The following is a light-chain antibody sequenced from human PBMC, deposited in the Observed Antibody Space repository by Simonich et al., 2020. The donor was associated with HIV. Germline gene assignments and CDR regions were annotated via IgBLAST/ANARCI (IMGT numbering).Light chain of an antibody. J-gene: IGLJ2*01. CDR2: RNN. CDR1: SSNIGSNT. CDR3: AAWDDSLSGVI. V-gene: IGLV1-47*01. Sequence: QSVLTQPPSASGTPGQRVTISCSGSSSNIGSNTINWSQQLPGTAPKLLIYRNNQRPSGVPDRFSGSKSGTSASLAISGLRSEDEADYYCAAWDDSLSGVIFGGGTKLTVL.